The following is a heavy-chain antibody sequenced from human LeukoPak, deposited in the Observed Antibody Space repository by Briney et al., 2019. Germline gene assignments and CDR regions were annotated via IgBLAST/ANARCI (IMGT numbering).Heavy chain of an antibody. J-gene: IGHJ6*03. CDR3: ARGGRIQLWLGGAYYYYYMDV. V-gene: IGHV1-2*02. D-gene: IGHD5-18*01. CDR2: INPNSGGT. Sequence: ASVKVSCKASGYAFTGYYMHWVRQAPGQGLEWMGWINPNSGGTNYAQKFQGRVTMTRDTSISTAYMELSRLRSDDTAVYYCARGGRIQLWLGGAYYYYYMDVWGKGTTVTISS. CDR1: GYAFTGYY.